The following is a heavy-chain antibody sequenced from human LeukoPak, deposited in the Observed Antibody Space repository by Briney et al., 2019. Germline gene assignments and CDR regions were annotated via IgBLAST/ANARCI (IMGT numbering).Heavy chain of an antibody. CDR2: ISSSSSYI. J-gene: IGHJ4*02. CDR3: ARRRGFYALDY. CDR1: GFTFSSYS. Sequence: GXXLRLSCAASGFTFSSYSMNWVRQAPGKGLEWVSSISSSSSYIYYADSVKGRFTISRDNAKNSLYLQMNSLRAEDTAVYYCARRRGFYALDYWGQGTLVTVSS. V-gene: IGHV3-21*01. D-gene: IGHD3-16*01.